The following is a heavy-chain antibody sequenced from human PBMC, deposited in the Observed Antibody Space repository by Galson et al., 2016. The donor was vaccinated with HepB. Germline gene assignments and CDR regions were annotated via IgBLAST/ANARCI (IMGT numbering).Heavy chain of an antibody. CDR2: IFHSGSP. CDR3: SGAFRATYYGFSDARDYYFRS. J-gene: IGHJ4*02. Sequence: ETLSLTCGVSGSSIGSSYWWSWVRQPPGKGLEWIGEIFHSGSPDYNPSLKSQVTISLDKAKNQFSLKLNSVTAADTAIYYCSGAFRATYYGFSDARDYYFRSWGQGTLVTVSS. D-gene: IGHD3-3*01. CDR1: GSSIGSSYW. V-gene: IGHV4/OR15-8*01.